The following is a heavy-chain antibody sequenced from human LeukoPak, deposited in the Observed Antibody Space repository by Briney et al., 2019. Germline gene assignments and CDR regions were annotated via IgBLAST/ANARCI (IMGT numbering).Heavy chain of an antibody. V-gene: IGHV1-69*05. CDR3: ARNNYSGSFDAFDI. CDR2: IIPIFGTA. D-gene: IGHD1-26*01. Sequence: GGSLRLSCAASGFAFTGYAMSWVRQAPGKGLEWMGGIIPIFGTANYAQKFQGRVTITTDESTSTAYMELSSLRSEDTAVYYCARNNYSGSFDAFDIWGQGTMVTVSS. J-gene: IGHJ3*02. CDR1: GFAFTGYA.